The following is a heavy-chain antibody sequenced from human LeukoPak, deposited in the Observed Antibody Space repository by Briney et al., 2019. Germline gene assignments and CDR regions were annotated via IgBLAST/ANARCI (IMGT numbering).Heavy chain of an antibody. Sequence: SETLSLTCTVSGGSISSSSYYWSWIRQPPGKGLEWIGYIYYSGSTSYNPSLKSRVTISVDTSKNQISLKVRSVTAADTAVYYCARTTEDCSSTSCYQYWFDPWGQGTLVTVSS. D-gene: IGHD2-2*01. CDR1: GGSISSSSYY. CDR3: ARTTEDCSSTSCYQYWFDP. J-gene: IGHJ5*02. CDR2: IYYSGST. V-gene: IGHV4-61*01.